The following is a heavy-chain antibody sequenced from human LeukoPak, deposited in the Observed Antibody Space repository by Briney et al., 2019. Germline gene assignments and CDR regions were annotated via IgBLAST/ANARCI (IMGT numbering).Heavy chain of an antibody. V-gene: IGHV4-59*11. D-gene: IGHD3-3*01. CDR2: IYYSGST. Sequence: PSETLSLTCTVSGGSISSHYWSWIRQPPGKGLEWIGYIYYSGSTNYNPSLKSRVTISVDTSKNQFSLKLSSVTAADTAVYYCARAQREFLEPYYYMDVWGKGTTVTVSS. CDR3: ARAQREFLEPYYYMDV. J-gene: IGHJ6*03. CDR1: GGSISSHY.